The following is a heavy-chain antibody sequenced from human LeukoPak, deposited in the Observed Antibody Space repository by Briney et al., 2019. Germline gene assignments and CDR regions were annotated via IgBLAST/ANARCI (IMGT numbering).Heavy chain of an antibody. Sequence: GGSLRLSCAASGFTFSSYAMHWVRQAPGKGLEWVAVISYDGSNKYYADSVKGRFTISRDNSKNTLYLQMNSLRAEDTAVYYCARGFGYCSSTSCLHLDYRGQGTLVTVSS. CDR1: GFTFSSYA. J-gene: IGHJ4*02. V-gene: IGHV3-30-3*01. CDR2: ISYDGSNK. CDR3: ARGFGYCSSTSCLHLDY. D-gene: IGHD2-2*01.